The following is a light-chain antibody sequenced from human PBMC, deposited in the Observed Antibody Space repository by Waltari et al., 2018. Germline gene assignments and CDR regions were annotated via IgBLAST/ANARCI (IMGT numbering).Light chain of an antibody. Sequence: DIVMTQSPDSLAVSLGERATINCKSSQPVLSSSNNKNYLTWYQQKPGQPPKLLVYWASTRESGVPDRFSGSGSGTDFTLTISSLQAEDVAVYFCQQYYSLPLTFGGGTKVEIK. CDR3: QQYYSLPLT. V-gene: IGKV4-1*01. CDR1: QPVLSSSNNKNY. J-gene: IGKJ4*01. CDR2: WAS.